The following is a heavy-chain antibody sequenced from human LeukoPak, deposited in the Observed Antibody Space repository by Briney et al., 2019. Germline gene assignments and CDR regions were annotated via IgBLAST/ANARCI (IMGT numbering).Heavy chain of an antibody. CDR2: FNPNSGGT. CDR3: ARYHTMVRGLSD. J-gene: IGHJ4*02. CDR1: GYTFTGYY. Sequence: GASVKVSCKASGYTFTGYYMHWVRQAPGQGLEWMGWFNPNSGGTNYAQKFQGRVTMTRDTSISTAYMELSRLRSDDTAVYYCARYHTMVRGLSDWGQGTLVTVSS. D-gene: IGHD3-10*01. V-gene: IGHV1-2*02.